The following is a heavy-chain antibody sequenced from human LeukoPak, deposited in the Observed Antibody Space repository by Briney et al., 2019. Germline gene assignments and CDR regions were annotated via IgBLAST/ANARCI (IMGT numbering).Heavy chain of an antibody. V-gene: IGHV3-21*01. CDR3: ARGGYCGGDCYLYYYYYMDV. J-gene: IGHJ6*03. CDR1: KITLSRYS. Sequence: QAGGSLRLSCVASKITLSRYSMHWVRQAPGKGLEWVSSISSSGSYIYYADSVKGRFTISRDNAKKSLYLQMVSLRAEDTAIYYCARGGYCGGDCYLYYYYYMDVWGKGTTVTVS. CDR2: ISSSGSYI. D-gene: IGHD2-21*02.